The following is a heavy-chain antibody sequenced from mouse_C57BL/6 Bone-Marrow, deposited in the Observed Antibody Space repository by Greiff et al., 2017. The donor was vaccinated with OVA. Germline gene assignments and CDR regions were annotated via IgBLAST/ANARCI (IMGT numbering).Heavy chain of an antibody. Sequence: VQLKQSGPELVKPGASVKMSCKASGYTFTDYHMHWVKQSHGQSLEWIGYINPNNGGTSYNQKFKGTATLTVNKSSSTAYMELRSLASEDSAVYYCARNPLDRYDGRGYYLDHWGQGTTLTVSS. CDR1: GYTFTDYH. CDR3: ARNPLDRYDGRGYYLDH. D-gene: IGHD2-12*01. V-gene: IGHV1-22*01. CDR2: INPNNGGT. J-gene: IGHJ2*01.